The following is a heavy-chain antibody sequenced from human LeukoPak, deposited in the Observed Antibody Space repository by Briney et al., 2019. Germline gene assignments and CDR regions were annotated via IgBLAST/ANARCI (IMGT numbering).Heavy chain of an antibody. Sequence: SETPSLTCTVSGGSISSYYWSWIRQPPGKGLEWIGYIYYSGSTNYNPSLKSRVTISVDTSKNQFSLKLSSVTAADTAVYYCARAEYYYDSSGYYYWFDPWGQGTLVTVSS. D-gene: IGHD3-22*01. CDR1: GGSISSYY. CDR3: ARAEYYYDSSGYYYWFDP. J-gene: IGHJ5*02. CDR2: IYYSGST. V-gene: IGHV4-59*01.